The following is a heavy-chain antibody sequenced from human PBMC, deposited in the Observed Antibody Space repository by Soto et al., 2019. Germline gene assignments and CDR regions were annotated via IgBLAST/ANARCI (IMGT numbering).Heavy chain of an antibody. Sequence: SETLSLTCAVYGGSFSGYYRSWIRQPPGKGLEWIGEINHSGSTNYNPSLKSRVTISVDTSKNQFSLKLSSVTAADTAVYYCAGQTRLIRAEAFDIWGQGTMVTVSS. CDR3: AGQTRLIRAEAFDI. CDR2: INHSGST. J-gene: IGHJ3*02. V-gene: IGHV4-34*01. CDR1: GGSFSGYY. D-gene: IGHD3-10*01.